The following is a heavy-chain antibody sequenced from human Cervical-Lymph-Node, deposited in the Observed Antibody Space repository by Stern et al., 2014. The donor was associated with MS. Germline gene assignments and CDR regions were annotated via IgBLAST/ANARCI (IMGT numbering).Heavy chain of an antibody. D-gene: IGHD3-22*01. Sequence: EVQLVQSGGGLVQPGGSLRLSCAASGFMFSYYRVSWVRQAPGQGLEWVGDINQDGSEKYYVDSVKGRFTTSRDNAKTPLYLQMNSLRAEDTAVYDCAGGKWLPDFDYWGQGTLVTVSS. CDR3: AGGKWLPDFDY. CDR1: GFMFSYYR. J-gene: IGHJ4*02. V-gene: IGHV3-7*04. CDR2: INQDGSEK.